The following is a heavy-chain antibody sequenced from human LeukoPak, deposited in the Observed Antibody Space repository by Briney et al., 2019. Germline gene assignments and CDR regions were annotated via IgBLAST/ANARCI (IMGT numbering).Heavy chain of an antibody. CDR1: GYTFTSYY. V-gene: IGHV1-46*01. CDR3: ARESYNSGSYYNDY. D-gene: IGHD3-10*01. Sequence: ASVKVSCKASGYTFTSYYMHWVRQAPGQGLEWMGIINPSGGSTSYAQKFQGRVTMTRDTSTSTAYMELRSLRSDDTALYYCARESYNSGSYYNDYWGQGTLVTVSS. J-gene: IGHJ4*02. CDR2: INPSGGST.